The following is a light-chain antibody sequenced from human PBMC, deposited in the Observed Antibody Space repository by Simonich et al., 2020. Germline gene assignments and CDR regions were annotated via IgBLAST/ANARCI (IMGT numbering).Light chain of an antibody. CDR1: QSVLYSSNNKNY. Sequence: DIVMTQSPDSLAVSLGERATINCKSSQSVLYSSNNKNYLAWYQQKPGQPPKLLIYWASTRESGVPDRFSGSGSGTDFTLTSSSLQAEDVAVYYCQQYYSTSMYTFGQGTKLEIK. CDR2: WAS. CDR3: QQYYSTSMYT. J-gene: IGKJ2*01. V-gene: IGKV4-1*01.